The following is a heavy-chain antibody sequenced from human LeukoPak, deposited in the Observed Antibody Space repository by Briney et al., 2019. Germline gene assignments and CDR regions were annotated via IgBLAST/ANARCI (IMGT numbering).Heavy chain of an antibody. J-gene: IGHJ4*02. CDR2: ISSSGSTI. CDR1: GFTFSDYY. Sequence: GGSLRLSCAASGFTFSDYYMSWIRQAPGKGLEWVSYISSSGSTIYYADSVKGRFTISRDNAKNSLYLQMNSLRAEDTAVYYCARGSPPHCSSTSCYPYFDYWGQGTLVTVSS. CDR3: ARGSPPHCSSTSCYPYFDY. D-gene: IGHD2-2*01. V-gene: IGHV3-11*04.